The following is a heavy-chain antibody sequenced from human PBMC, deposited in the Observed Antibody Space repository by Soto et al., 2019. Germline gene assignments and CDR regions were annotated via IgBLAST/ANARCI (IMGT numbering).Heavy chain of an antibody. CDR3: AKDFSRFDD. Sequence: EVQLLESGGGLVQPGGSLRLSCAASGFTFSNYAMNWVRQAPGKGLEWVSTITGSGDRTYYADSVKGRFTISRDNSKNTLSLQMNSLRAEDTATYYCAKDFSRFDDWGQGTLVTVSS. J-gene: IGHJ5*02. CDR1: GFTFSNYA. D-gene: IGHD3-3*01. CDR2: ITGSGDRT. V-gene: IGHV3-23*01.